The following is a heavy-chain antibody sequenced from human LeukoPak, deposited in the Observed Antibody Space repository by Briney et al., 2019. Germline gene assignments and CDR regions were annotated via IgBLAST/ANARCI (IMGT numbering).Heavy chain of an antibody. J-gene: IGHJ5*02. V-gene: IGHV1-2*02. CDR2: INPNSGGT. CDR1: GCTFTGYY. CDR3: ARGAAAGTGLNWFDP. D-gene: IGHD6-13*01. Sequence: ASVKVSCKASGCTFTGYYMHWVQQAPGQGLEWMGWINPNSGGTNYAQKLQGRVTMTTDTSTSTAYMELRSLRSDDTAVYYCARGAAAGTGLNWFDPWGQGTLVTVSS.